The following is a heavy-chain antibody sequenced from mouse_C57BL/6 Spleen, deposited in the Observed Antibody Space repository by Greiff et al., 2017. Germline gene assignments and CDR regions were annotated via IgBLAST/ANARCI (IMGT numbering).Heavy chain of an antibody. CDR1: GFTFSSYG. D-gene: IGHD2-3*01. Sequence: EVNLVESGGDLVKPGGSLKLSCAASGFTFSSYGMSWVRQTPDKRLEWVATISSGGSYTYYPDSVKGRFTISRDNAKNTLYLQMSSLKSEDTAMYYCARLRDGYYRYFDVWGTGTTVTVSS. CDR3: ARLRDGYYRYFDV. J-gene: IGHJ1*03. V-gene: IGHV5-6*01. CDR2: ISSGGSYT.